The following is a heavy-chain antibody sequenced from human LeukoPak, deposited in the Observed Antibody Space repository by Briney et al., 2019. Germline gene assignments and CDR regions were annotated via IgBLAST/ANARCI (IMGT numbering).Heavy chain of an antibody. J-gene: IGHJ6*03. Sequence: GGSLRLSCAASGFTFGNYWMSWVRQAPGKGLEWVANIKQDGSEKNYVDSVKGRFTISRDNAKNSLYLQMNSLRAEDTAVYYCARGPTWYMDVWGKGTTVIVSS. CDR1: GFTFGNYW. CDR3: ARGPTWYMDV. V-gene: IGHV3-7*01. CDR2: IKQDGSEK.